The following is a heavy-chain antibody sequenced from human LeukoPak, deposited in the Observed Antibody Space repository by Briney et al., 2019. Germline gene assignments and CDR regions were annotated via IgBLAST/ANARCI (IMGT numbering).Heavy chain of an antibody. D-gene: IGHD6-25*01. CDR2: ISYDGSNK. CDR3: AKDRRQSIAAEPSDY. J-gene: IGHJ4*02. Sequence: GGSLRLSCAASGFTFSSYGMHWVRQAPGKGLEWVAVISYDGSNKYYADSVKGRFTISRDNSKNTLYLQMNSLRAEDTAVYYCAKDRRQSIAAEPSDYWGQGTLVTVSS. CDR1: GFTFSSYG. V-gene: IGHV3-30*18.